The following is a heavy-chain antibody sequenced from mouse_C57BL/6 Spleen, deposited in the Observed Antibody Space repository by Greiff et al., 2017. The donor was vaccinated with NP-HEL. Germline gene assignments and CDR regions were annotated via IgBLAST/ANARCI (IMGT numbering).Heavy chain of an antibody. D-gene: IGHD3-1*01. V-gene: IGHV1-52*01. CDR1: GYTFTSYW. CDR3: AREGLSGLREFFAY. J-gene: IGHJ3*01. Sequence: QVQLQQPGAELVRPGSSVKLSCKASGYTFTSYWMHWVKQRPIQGLEWIGNIDPSDSETHYNQKFKDKATLTVDKSSSTAYMQLSSLTSEDSAVYYCAREGLSGLREFFAYWGQGTLVTVSA. CDR2: IDPSDSET.